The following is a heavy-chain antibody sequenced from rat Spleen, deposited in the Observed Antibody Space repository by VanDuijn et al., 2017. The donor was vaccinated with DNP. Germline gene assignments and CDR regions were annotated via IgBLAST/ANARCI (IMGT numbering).Heavy chain of an antibody. CDR2: IWSGGST. J-gene: IGHJ4*01. Sequence: VQLKESGPVLVQASETLSLTCTVSGFSLTDYSVHWVRQPPGKGLEWMGVIWSGGSTAYNSALKSRLSISRDTSKSQIFLKMSSLKTEDTATYYCARDRYYGSTVGMDAWGQGASVTVSS. CDR3: ARDRYYGSTVGMDA. D-gene: IGHD1-6*01. V-gene: IGHV2S63*01. CDR1: GFSLTDYS.